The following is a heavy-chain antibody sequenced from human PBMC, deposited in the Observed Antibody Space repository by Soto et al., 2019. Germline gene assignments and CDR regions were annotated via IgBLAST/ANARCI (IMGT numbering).Heavy chain of an antibody. V-gene: IGHV1-18*01. CDR2: ISAYNGNT. CDR1: GYTFTSYG. J-gene: IGHJ5*02. CDR3: ATDAVVRSLSWFDP. Sequence: ASVKVSCKASGYTFTSYGISWVRQAPGQGLEWMGWISAYNGNTNYAQKLQGRVTMTTDTSTSTAYMELRSLRSDDTAVYYCATDAVVRSLSWFDPCGQGTLVTVSS. D-gene: IGHD2-15*01.